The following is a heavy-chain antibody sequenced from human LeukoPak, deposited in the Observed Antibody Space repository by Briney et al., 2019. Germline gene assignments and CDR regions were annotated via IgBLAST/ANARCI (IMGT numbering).Heavy chain of an antibody. CDR2: ISYDGTNK. V-gene: IGHV3-30*18. CDR3: GKDPLRDYDSGGYYYDWYFDV. J-gene: IGHJ2*01. D-gene: IGHD3-22*01. CDR1: RFKFSRYG. Sequence: PGGSLRLSCEASRFKFSRYGMHWVRQAPGKGLQWVAVISYDGTNKYYGDSVKGRFTISRDNSENALYLQMNNLGAEDAAVYYCGKDPLRDYDSGGYYYDWYFDVWGRGTLVIVSS.